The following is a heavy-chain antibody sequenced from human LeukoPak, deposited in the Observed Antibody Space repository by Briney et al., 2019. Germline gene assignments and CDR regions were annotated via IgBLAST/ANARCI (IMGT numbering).Heavy chain of an antibody. CDR1: GFTFSSYA. CDR2: ISYDGRIK. V-gene: IGHV3-30-3*01. Sequence: GGSLRLSCAASGFTFSSYAIHWVRQAPGKGLEWISFISYDGRIKYYADSVKGRLTISRDNSKNTLSLQMNSLRAEDTAVYYCANHIYDKYPHDYWGQGTLVTVSS. J-gene: IGHJ4*02. CDR3: ANHIYDKYPHDY. D-gene: IGHD2-2*01.